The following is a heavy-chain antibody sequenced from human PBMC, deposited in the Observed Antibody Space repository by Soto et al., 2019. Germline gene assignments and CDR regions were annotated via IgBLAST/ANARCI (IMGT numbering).Heavy chain of an antibody. V-gene: IGHV4-31*03. D-gene: IGHD5-12*01. CDR3: ARGVRGYSGYDTPDS. Sequence: QVHLQESGPGLVKTSQTLSLTCTVSGGSIISCGYYWSWIRQHPGKGLEWIGYIYYNGSPYYNPSLKSRVTISLYTSKNQFPMKLRSETAADTAGYYCARGVRGYSGYDTPDSWGQGTMVTVSS. CDR2: IYYNGSP. CDR1: GGSIISCGYY. J-gene: IGHJ4*02.